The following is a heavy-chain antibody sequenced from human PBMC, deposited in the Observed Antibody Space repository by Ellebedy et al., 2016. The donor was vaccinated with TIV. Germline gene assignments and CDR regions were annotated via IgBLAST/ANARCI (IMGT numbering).Heavy chain of an antibody. Sequence: SGPTLVKPTQTVTLTCTFSGFSLSTGGVGVGWIRQPPGKALEWLALIYWDDDKRYNPSLKSRLTINKDTANNQVVLTRTNMDPVDTATYYCVHRLTSSGGPYDMYPDWFGPWGQGTLVTVSS. J-gene: IGHJ5*02. V-gene: IGHV2-5*02. CDR2: IYWDDDK. D-gene: IGHD3-9*01. CDR3: VHRLTSSGGPYDMYPDWFGP. CDR1: GFSLSTGGVG.